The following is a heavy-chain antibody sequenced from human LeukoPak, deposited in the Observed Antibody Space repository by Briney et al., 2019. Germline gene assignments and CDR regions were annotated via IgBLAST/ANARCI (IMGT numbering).Heavy chain of an antibody. CDR2: IDSGRGSST. J-gene: IGHJ4*02. D-gene: IGHD6-6*01. V-gene: IGHV3-48*03. CDR1: GFTFRSYE. Sequence: GGSLRLSCAASGFTFRSYEMNWVRQAPGKGLEWVSYIDSGRGSSTNYADSVKGRFTISRDNSKNSLYLQMNSLRAEDTALYYCAKDVSSSSAGFDYWGQGTLVTVSS. CDR3: AKDVSSSSAGFDY.